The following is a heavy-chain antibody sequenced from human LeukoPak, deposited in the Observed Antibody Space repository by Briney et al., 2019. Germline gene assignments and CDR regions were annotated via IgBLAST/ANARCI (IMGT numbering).Heavy chain of an antibody. Sequence: GESLKISSEGSGYSFTDYWNAWVRQMPGKGLEWMGIIYPGDSATKYSPSFQGQVTISADKSISTAYLQWNSLKASDTATYYCARLQNGGGSFDYWGQGTLVTVSS. J-gene: IGHJ4*02. D-gene: IGHD2-15*01. V-gene: IGHV5-51*01. CDR3: ARLQNGGGSFDY. CDR1: GYSFTDYW. CDR2: IYPGDSAT.